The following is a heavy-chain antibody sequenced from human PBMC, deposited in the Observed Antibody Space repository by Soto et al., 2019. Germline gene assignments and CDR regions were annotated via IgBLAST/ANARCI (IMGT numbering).Heavy chain of an antibody. D-gene: IGHD3-10*02. CDR1: GYTFTSYG. J-gene: IGHJ4*02. CDR2: ISAYNGNT. Sequence: ASVKVSCQASGYTFTSYGISWVRQAPGQGLEWMGWISAYNGNTNYAQKLQGRVTMTTDTSTSTAYMELRSLRSDDTAVYYCARVDARGVTPNYFDYWGQGTLVTVSS. V-gene: IGHV1-18*04. CDR3: ARVDARGVTPNYFDY.